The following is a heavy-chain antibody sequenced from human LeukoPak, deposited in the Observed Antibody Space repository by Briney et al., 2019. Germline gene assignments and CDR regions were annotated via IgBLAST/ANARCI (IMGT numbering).Heavy chain of an antibody. CDR3: AKGTISSSWYAATPFDP. D-gene: IGHD6-13*01. Sequence: GGSLRLSCAASGFTFSSYAMSWVRQAPGKGLERVSAISGSGGSTYYTDSVKGRFTISRDNSKNTLHLQMNSLRAEDTAVYYCAKGTISSSWYAATPFDPWGQGTLVTVSS. V-gene: IGHV3-23*01. CDR1: GFTFSSYA. J-gene: IGHJ5*02. CDR2: ISGSGGST.